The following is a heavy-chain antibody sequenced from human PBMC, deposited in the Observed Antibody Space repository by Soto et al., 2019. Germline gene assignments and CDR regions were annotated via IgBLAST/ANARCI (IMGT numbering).Heavy chain of an antibody. CDR1: GYTLTELS. V-gene: IGHV1-24*01. Sequence: ASVKVSCKVSGYTLTELSMHWVRQAPGKGLEWMGGFDPEDGETIYAQKFQGRVTMTEDTSTDTAYMELSSLRSEDTAVYYYATSPADGDYDWYFDLWGRGTLVTVSS. CDR3: ATSPADGDYDWYFDL. J-gene: IGHJ2*01. CDR2: FDPEDGET. D-gene: IGHD4-17*01.